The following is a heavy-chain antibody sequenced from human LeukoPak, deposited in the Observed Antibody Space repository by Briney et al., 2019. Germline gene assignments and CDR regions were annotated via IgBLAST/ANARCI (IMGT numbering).Heavy chain of an antibody. CDR2: ISAYNGNT. V-gene: IGHV1-18*01. CDR1: GYTFTSYG. J-gene: IGHJ6*04. D-gene: IGHD3-22*01. Sequence: GASVKVSCKASGYTFTSYGISWVRQAPGQGLEWMGWISAYNGNTNYAQKLQGRVTMTTDTSTSTAYMELRSLRSDDTAVYYCARASYDSSAFSYWGMDVWGKGTTVTVSS. CDR3: ARASYDSSAFSYWGMDV.